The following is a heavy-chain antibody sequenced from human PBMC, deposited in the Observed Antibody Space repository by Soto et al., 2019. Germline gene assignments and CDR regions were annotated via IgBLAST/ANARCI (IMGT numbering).Heavy chain of an antibody. J-gene: IGHJ3*01. CDR3: ARRGTLSGRDAFDV. D-gene: IGHD5-12*01. V-gene: IGHV5-51*01. Sequence: GESLKISCRGSGYYSSSYWIAWVRHMSGKGLEWVGSVYVSDSETKYSPSFQGQVTISADKNTNTAYLYWSSLKASDTALYFCARRGTLSGRDAFDVWGEGTMVTVSS. CDR2: VYVSDSET. CDR1: GYYSSSYW.